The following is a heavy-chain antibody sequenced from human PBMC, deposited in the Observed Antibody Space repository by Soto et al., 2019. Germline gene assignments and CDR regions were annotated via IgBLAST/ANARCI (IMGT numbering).Heavy chain of an antibody. V-gene: IGHV4-59*01. CDR2: IYYSGST. D-gene: IGHD6-6*01. J-gene: IGHJ6*02. CDR1: GASISYYY. CDR3: ATDTSSSESSYYYGMDV. Sequence: PSETLSLTCDVSGASISYYYWNWIRQPPGKGLEWIGCIYYSGSTHYNPSLSSRVTISVDTSKNQVSLKLSSVTAADKAVYYCATDTSSSESSYYYGMDVWGQGTTVTVSS.